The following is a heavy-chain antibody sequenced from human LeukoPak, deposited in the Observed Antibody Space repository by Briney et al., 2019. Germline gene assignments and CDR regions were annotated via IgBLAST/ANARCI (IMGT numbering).Heavy chain of an antibody. CDR2: ISYDGSNK. Sequence: GRSLRLSCAASGFTFSSYAMHWVRQAPGKGLEWVAVISYDGSNKYYADSVKGRFTISRDNSKNTLYLQMNSLRAEDTAVYYCAKWGYYDSSGYYYGTFDIWGQGTMVTVSS. V-gene: IGHV3-30-3*02. D-gene: IGHD3-22*01. CDR1: GFTFSSYA. J-gene: IGHJ3*02. CDR3: AKWGYYDSSGYYYGTFDI.